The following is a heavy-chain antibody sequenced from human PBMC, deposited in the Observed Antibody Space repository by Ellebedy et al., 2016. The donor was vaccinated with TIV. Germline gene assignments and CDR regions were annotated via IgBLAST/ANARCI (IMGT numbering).Heavy chain of an antibody. V-gene: IGHV3-66*01. Sequence: PGGSLRLSCAASGFIVSRNYMSWVRQAPGRGLEWVSIIYSGGGTYYADSVKGRFSISRNNSKNTLYLQMKSLRVEDTAVYYCASRPNGDYHFLDYWGQGTLVTVSS. CDR1: GFIVSRNY. J-gene: IGHJ4*02. D-gene: IGHD4-17*01. CDR3: ASRPNGDYHFLDY. CDR2: IYSGGGT.